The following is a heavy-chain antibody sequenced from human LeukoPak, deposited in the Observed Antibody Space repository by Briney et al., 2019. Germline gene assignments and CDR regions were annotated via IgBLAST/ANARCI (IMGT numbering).Heavy chain of an antibody. Sequence: SETLSLTCTVSGGSISSYYWSWIRQPPGKGLEWIGYIYYSGSTNYNPSLKSRVTISVDTSKNQFSLKLSSVTAADTAVYYCARGEMYYYDSSGFIRPYYYGMDVWGQGTTVTVSS. J-gene: IGHJ6*02. D-gene: IGHD3-22*01. CDR1: GGSISSYY. CDR3: ARGEMYYYDSSGFIRPYYYGMDV. V-gene: IGHV4-59*08. CDR2: IYYSGST.